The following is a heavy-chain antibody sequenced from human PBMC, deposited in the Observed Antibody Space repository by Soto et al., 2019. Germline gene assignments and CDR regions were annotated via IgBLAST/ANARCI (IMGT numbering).Heavy chain of an antibody. J-gene: IGHJ4*02. V-gene: IGHV3-15*07. Sequence: EVQLVESGGGLVKPGGSLRLSCAASGFTFSNAWMNWVRQAPGKGLEWVGRIKSKTDGGTTDYAAPVKGRFTISRDDSKNTLYLQMNSLKTEDTAVYYCTTDPSVVVVAATPGGFDYWGQGTLVTVSS. CDR3: TTDPSVVVVAATPGGFDY. D-gene: IGHD2-15*01. CDR1: GFTFSNAW. CDR2: IKSKTDGGTT.